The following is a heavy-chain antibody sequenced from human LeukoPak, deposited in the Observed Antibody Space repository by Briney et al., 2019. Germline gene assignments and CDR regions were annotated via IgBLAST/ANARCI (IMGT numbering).Heavy chain of an antibody. CDR1: GFTFSSYG. D-gene: IGHD2-15*01. Sequence: GGSLRLSCAASGFTFSSYGMHWVRQAPGKGLEWVAVISYDGSNKYYADSVKGRFTISRDNSKNTLYLQMNSLRAEDTAVYYCARKWYYFDYWGQGTLVTVSS. CDR2: ISYDGSNK. J-gene: IGHJ4*02. CDR3: ARKWYYFDY. V-gene: IGHV3-30*03.